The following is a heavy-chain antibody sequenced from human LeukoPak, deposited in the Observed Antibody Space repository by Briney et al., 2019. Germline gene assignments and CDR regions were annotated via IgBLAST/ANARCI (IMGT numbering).Heavy chain of an antibody. CDR1: GLTFSDYY. J-gene: IGHJ5*02. Sequence: GGYLRLYCAASGLTFSDYYMSWLRQAPGKGLEWVSYLSSSSSYTNYADSVKGRFTISRDNAKNSLYLQMNSLRAEDTAVYYCARIYGSGSYHPFDPWGQGTLVTVSS. CDR3: ARIYGSGSYHPFDP. D-gene: IGHD3-10*01. CDR2: LSSSSSYT. V-gene: IGHV3-11*06.